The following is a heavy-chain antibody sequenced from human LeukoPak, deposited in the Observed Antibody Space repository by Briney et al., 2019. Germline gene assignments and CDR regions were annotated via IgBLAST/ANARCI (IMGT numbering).Heavy chain of an antibody. CDR1: GGTFSSYA. CDR3: ASAITMPEDYFDY. CDR2: IIPIFGTA. D-gene: IGHD3-10*01. J-gene: IGHJ4*02. V-gene: IGHV1-69*13. Sequence: SVKVSCKASGGTFSSYAISWVRQAPGQGLEWMGGIIPIFGTANYAQKFQGRVTITADESTSTAYMELSSLRSEDTAVYYCASAITMPEDYFDYWGQGTLVTVSS.